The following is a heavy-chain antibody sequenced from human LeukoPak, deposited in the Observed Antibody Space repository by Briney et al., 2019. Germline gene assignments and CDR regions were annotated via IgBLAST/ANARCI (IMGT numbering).Heavy chain of an antibody. CDR3: ARDVAMIVVGSYGMDV. D-gene: IGHD3-22*01. Sequence: GASVKVSCKASGYTFTGYYMHWVRQAPGQGLEWMGWINPNSGGTNYAQKFQGRVTMTRDTSISTAYMELSRLRSDDTAVYYCARDVAMIVVGSYGMDVWGQGTTVTVSS. J-gene: IGHJ6*02. V-gene: IGHV1-2*02. CDR2: INPNSGGT. CDR1: GYTFTGYY.